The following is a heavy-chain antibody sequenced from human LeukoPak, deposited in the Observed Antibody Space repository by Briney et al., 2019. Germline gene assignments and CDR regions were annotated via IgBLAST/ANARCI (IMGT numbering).Heavy chain of an antibody. J-gene: IGHJ3*02. CDR2: ISSSSSTI. CDR1: GFTFSSYS. Sequence: PGGSLRLSCAASGFTFSSYSMNWVRQAPGKGLEWVSSISSSSSTIYYADTVKGRFTISRDNAKNSLYLQMNSLRAEDTAVYYCARDELRSGDAFDIWGQGTMVTVSS. CDR3: ARDELRSGDAFDI. V-gene: IGHV3-48*01. D-gene: IGHD3-10*02.